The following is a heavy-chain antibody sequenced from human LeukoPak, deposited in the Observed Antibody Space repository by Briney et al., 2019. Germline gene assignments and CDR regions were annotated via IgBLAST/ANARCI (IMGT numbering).Heavy chain of an antibody. V-gene: IGHV4-4*07. CDR1: GDSIRNYF. J-gene: IGHJ4*02. Sequence: SETLSLTCSVSGDSIRNYFWSWIRRPAGKGLEWIGRIYTSGSTDYNPSLRSRGTMSVATSRNQFSLKLTSVTAADTAVYYCARESKSYDGSGYYHDYWGQGTLVTVSS. D-gene: IGHD3-22*01. CDR3: ARESKSYDGSGYYHDY. CDR2: IYTSGST.